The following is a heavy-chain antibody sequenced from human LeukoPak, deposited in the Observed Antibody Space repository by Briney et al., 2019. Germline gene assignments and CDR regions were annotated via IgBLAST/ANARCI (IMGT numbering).Heavy chain of an antibody. CDR2: IYNSGST. CDR1: GGSISSYY. V-gene: IGHV4-59*01. D-gene: IGHD6-6*01. J-gene: IGHJ6*02. CDR3: ASEQLGLNGMDV. Sequence: SETLSLTCTVSGGSISSYYWTWIRQPPGKGLEWIGYIYNSGSTNYNPSLKSRVTISVDTSKNQFSLKLSSVTAADTAAYYCASEQLGLNGMDVWGQGTTVTVSS.